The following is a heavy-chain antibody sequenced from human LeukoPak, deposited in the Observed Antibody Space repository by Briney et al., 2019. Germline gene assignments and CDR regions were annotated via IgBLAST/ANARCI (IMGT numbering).Heavy chain of an antibody. CDR2: INHSGST. D-gene: IGHD3-10*01. V-gene: IGHV4-34*01. J-gene: IGHJ2*01. CDR3: ARARVGYMVRGVFRTWYFDL. CDR1: GGSFSGYY. Sequence: PSGTLSLTCAVYGGSFSGYYWSWIRQPPGKGLEWIGEINHSGSTNYNPSLKSRVTISVDTSKNQFSLKLSSVTAADTAVYYCARARVGYMVRGVFRTWYFDLWGRGTLVTVSS.